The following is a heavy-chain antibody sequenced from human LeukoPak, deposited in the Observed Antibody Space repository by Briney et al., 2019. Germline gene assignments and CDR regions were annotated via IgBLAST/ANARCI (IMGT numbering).Heavy chain of an antibody. D-gene: IGHD1-26*01. Sequence: PSETLSLTCTVSGGSISNYYWSWIRQPPGKGLEWIEYIYYSGSTNYNPSLKSRVTISVDTSKNQFSLKLSSVTAADTAVYYCASGSLRSFYYYSMDVWGQGTTVTVSS. CDR1: GGSISNYY. J-gene: IGHJ6*02. CDR2: IYYSGST. V-gene: IGHV4-59*08. CDR3: ASGSLRSFYYYSMDV.